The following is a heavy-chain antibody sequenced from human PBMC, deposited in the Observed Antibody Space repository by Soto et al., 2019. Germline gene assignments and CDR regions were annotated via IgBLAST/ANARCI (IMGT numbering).Heavy chain of an antibody. CDR1: GASICSGGYY. V-gene: IGHV4-31*03. CDR2: IFYTGTT. Sequence: SETLSLTCTVSGASICSGGYYWSCIRQHPTKGLECIGYIFYTGTTYYNPSLKSRVTISVHTSNSQFSLELSSVTAADTAVYYCARGLITGSQYSGGWYYFDTWGQGTQVTVSS. J-gene: IGHJ4*02. D-gene: IGHD1-26*01. CDR3: ARGLITGSQYSGGWYYFDT.